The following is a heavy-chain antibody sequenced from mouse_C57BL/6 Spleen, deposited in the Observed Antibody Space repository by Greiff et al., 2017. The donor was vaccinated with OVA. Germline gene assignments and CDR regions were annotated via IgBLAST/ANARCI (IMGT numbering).Heavy chain of an antibody. CDR3: ARDGGTSYWYFDV. CDR2: INYDGSST. CDR1: GFTFSDYY. Sequence: EVQLVESEGGSVQPGSSMKLSCTASGFTFSDYYMAWVRQVPEKGLEWVANINYDGSSTYYLDSLKSRFIISRDNAKNILYLQMSSLKSEDTATYYCARDGGTSYWYFDVWGTGTTVTVSS. J-gene: IGHJ1*03. D-gene: IGHD1-1*02. V-gene: IGHV5-16*01.